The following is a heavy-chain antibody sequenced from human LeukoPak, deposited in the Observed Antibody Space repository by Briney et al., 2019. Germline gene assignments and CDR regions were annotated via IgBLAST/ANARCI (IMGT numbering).Heavy chain of an antibody. J-gene: IGHJ5*02. V-gene: IGHV4-39*07. D-gene: IGHD6-25*01. Sequence: SETLSLTCTVSGGSISSSSYYWGLIRQPPGKGPEGIGSIYYSGSTYYNPSLKSRVTISVDTSKNQFSLKLSSVTAADTAVYYCARDHQEYSSGSFGPWGQGTLVTVSS. CDR1: GGSISSSSYY. CDR3: ARDHQEYSSGSFGP. CDR2: IYYSGST.